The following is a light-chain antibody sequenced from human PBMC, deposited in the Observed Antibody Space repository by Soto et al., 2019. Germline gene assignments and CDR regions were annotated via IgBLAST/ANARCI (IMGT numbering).Light chain of an antibody. V-gene: IGKV3-15*01. Sequence: EIVMTQSPATLSVSPGERATLSCRASQSVSSNLAWYQQKPVQAPRLLIYGAATRATGIPARLSGSGSGKEFTLTISSLQSEDFAVYYCQQYNDWPPWTFGQGTKVEIK. CDR2: GAA. CDR1: QSVSSN. J-gene: IGKJ1*01. CDR3: QQYNDWPPWT.